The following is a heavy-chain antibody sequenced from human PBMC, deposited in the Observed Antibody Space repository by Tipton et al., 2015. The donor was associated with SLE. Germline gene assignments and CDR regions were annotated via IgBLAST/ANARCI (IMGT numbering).Heavy chain of an antibody. J-gene: IGHJ3*02. CDR3: ENIAVAGRSAFDI. D-gene: IGHD6-19*01. CDR2: ISSSGSTI. Sequence: SLRLSCAASGFTFSSYEMNWVRQAPGKGLEWVSYISSSGSTIYYADSVKGRFTIFRDNAKNSLYLQMNSLRAEDTAVYYCENIAVAGRSAFDIWGQGTMVTVSS. V-gene: IGHV3-48*03. CDR1: GFTFSSYE.